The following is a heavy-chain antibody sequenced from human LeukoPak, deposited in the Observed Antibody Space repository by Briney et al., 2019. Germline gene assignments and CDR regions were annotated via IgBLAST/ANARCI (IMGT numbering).Heavy chain of an antibody. CDR3: ARDSGAGALDY. Sequence: GASVKVTCKASGYTFTSYYMHWVRQAPGQGLEWMGIINPCGGSTSYAQKFQGRVTMTRDKSTSTVYMELSSLRSDDTAVYYCARDSGAGALDYWGQGTLVTVSS. V-gene: IGHV1-46*01. CDR2: INPCGGST. CDR1: GYTFTSYY. D-gene: IGHD3-10*01. J-gene: IGHJ4*02.